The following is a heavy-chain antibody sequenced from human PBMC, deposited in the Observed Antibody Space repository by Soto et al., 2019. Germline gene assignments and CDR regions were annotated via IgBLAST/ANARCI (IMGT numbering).Heavy chain of an antibody. CDR1: GGSISSYY. CDR2: IYYRGST. V-gene: IGHV4-59*01. D-gene: IGHD3-22*01. J-gene: IGHJ5*01. Sequence: PSETLSLTCTVSGGSISSYYWSWIRQPPGEGLEWIGCIYYRGSTKYNPSLKSRVTISVDTSKTQFSLKLSSVTAADTAVYYCARDRYYDSTGYYDSWGHGTLVTVSS. CDR3: ARDRYYDSTGYYDS.